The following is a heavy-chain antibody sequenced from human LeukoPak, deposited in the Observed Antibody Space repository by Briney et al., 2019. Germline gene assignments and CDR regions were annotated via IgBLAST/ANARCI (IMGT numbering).Heavy chain of an antibody. V-gene: IGHV4-38-2*01. D-gene: IGHD3-10*01. CDR1: GYSISSGYY. CDR2: IYHSGST. Sequence: PSETLSLTCAVSGYSISSGYYWGWIRQPPGKGLEWIGSIYHSGSTYYNPSLKSRVTISVDTSKNQFSLKLSSVTAADTAVYYCARRANYYGSGSYLGYWGQGTLVTVSS. CDR3: ARRANYYGSGSYLGY. J-gene: IGHJ4*02.